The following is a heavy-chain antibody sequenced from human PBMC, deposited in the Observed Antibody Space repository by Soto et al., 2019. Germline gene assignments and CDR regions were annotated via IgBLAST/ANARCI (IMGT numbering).Heavy chain of an antibody. CDR2: FEPEDGET. CDR1: GHTVTDLS. CDR3: AVESPTEEITPPHYNGMAV. J-gene: IGHJ6*02. D-gene: IGHD1-20*01. V-gene: IGHV1-24*01. Sequence: QVHLGQSGAEVKKPGASVKVSCKVSGHTVTDLSIHWVRQAPGKGLEWTGNFEPEDGETIFPQSFQGRVKVTQDTSRNTAFLELSSLTSNDTAVYYCAVESPTEEITPPHYNGMAVWGQGTTVTVSS.